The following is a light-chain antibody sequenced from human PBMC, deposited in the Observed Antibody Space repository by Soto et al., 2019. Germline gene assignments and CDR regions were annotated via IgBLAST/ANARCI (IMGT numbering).Light chain of an antibody. CDR3: QQSYRTHPIT. V-gene: IGKV1-39*01. Sequence: IQLTQSPSSLSASVGDRVTISCRPSQGISSYLAWYQQKPGKAPKLMIYAASTLQSGVPSRFSGSGSGTEFTLTISSLQPEDFATYYCQQSYRTHPITFGQGTRLEIK. CDR1: QGISSY. CDR2: AAS. J-gene: IGKJ5*01.